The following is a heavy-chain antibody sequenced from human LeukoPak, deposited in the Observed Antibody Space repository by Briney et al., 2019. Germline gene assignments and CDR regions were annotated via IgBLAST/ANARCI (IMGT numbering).Heavy chain of an antibody. V-gene: IGHV1-8*03. Sequence: ASVKVSCKASGHTFTSYDINWVRWATGQGLEWMGWMNPNSGNTGYAQKFQGRVTITRNTSISTAYMELSSLRSEDTAVYYCARAKEGGSGREYYYYMDVWGKGTTVTVSS. CDR2: MNPNSGNT. CDR3: ARAKEGGSGREYYYYMDV. CDR1: GHTFTSYD. J-gene: IGHJ6*03. D-gene: IGHD3-10*01.